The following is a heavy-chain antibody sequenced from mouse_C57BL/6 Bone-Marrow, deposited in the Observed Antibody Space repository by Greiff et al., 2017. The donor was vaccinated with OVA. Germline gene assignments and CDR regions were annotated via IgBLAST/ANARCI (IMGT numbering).Heavy chain of an antibody. CDR2: INPNNGGT. CDR1: GYTFTDYY. CDR3: ARCRIPHYYGSSFPLYFDY. Sequence: EVQLQQSGPELVKPGASVKISCKASGYTFTDYYMNWVKQSHGKSLEWIGDINPNNGGTSYNQKFKGKATLTVDKSSSTAYMELRSLTSEDSAVYYCARCRIPHYYGSSFPLYFDYWGQGTTLTVSS. D-gene: IGHD1-1*01. J-gene: IGHJ2*01. V-gene: IGHV1-26*01.